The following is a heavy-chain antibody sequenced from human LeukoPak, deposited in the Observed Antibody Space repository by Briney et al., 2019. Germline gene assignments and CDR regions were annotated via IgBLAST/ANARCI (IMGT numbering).Heavy chain of an antibody. CDR3: ARDPGGPLRYFD. Sequence: SETLSLTCAVYGGSFSGYYWSWIRQPPGKGLEWIGEINHSGSTNYNPSLKSRVTISVDTSKNQFSLKLSSVTAADTAVYYCARDPGGPLRYFDWGQGTLVTVSS. V-gene: IGHV4-34*01. CDR2: INHSGST. D-gene: IGHD3-9*01. J-gene: IGHJ4*02. CDR1: GGSFSGYY.